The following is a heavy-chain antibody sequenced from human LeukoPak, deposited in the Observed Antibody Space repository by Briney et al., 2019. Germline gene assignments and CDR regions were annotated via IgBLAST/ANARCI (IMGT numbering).Heavy chain of an antibody. Sequence: PSETLSLTCTVSGGSISSYYWSWIRQPAGKGLEWIGRIYTSGSTNYNPSLKSRVTISVDRSKNQFSLKLSSVTAADTAVYYCARVSRGYSSSGSLDYWGQGTLVTVSS. CDR2: IYTSGST. J-gene: IGHJ4*02. D-gene: IGHD6-13*01. CDR3: ARVSRGYSSSGSLDY. V-gene: IGHV4-4*07. CDR1: GGSISSYY.